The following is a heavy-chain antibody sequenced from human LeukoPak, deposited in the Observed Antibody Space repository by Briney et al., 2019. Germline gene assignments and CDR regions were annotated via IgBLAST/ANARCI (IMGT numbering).Heavy chain of an antibody. Sequence: GGSLGLSCAASGFTFSSYWMSWVRQAPGKGLEWVANIKQDGSEKYYVDSVKGRFTISRDNAKNSLYLQMNSLRVEDTAVCYCAREGSSRDHDAFDIWGQGTMVTVSS. J-gene: IGHJ3*02. CDR3: AREGSSRDHDAFDI. CDR2: IKQDGSEK. V-gene: IGHV3-7*01. CDR1: GFTFSSYW. D-gene: IGHD6-13*01.